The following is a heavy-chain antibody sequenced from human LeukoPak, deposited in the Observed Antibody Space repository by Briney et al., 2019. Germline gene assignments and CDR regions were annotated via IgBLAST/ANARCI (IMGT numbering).Heavy chain of an antibody. CDR1: GFPLSSYW. V-gene: IGHV3-74*01. CDR2: INSDGSST. D-gene: IGHD3-16*01. CDR3: ARFRGDPARGGAFDI. Sequence: GGALRISCGAPGFPLSSYWVQRVRPAPGKGLGWVSRINSDGSSTSYAGSVKGRFTISRDNAKKTLYLQMNSLRAEDTDVYYCARFRGDPARGGAFDIWGQGTMVTVSS. J-gene: IGHJ3*02.